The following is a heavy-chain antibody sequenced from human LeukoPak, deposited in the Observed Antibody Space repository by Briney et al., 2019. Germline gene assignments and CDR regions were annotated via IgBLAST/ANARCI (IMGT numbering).Heavy chain of an antibody. CDR2: IYHSGST. V-gene: IGHV4-38-2*02. J-gene: IGHJ4*02. CDR1: GYSISSGYY. D-gene: IGHD5-18*01. CDR3: ARGYSYGLEAYFDY. Sequence: ASETLSLTCTVSGYSISSGYYWGWIRQPPGKGLEWIGSIYHSGSTYYNPSLKSRVTISVDTSKNQFSLKLSSVTAADTAVYYCARGYSYGLEAYFDYWGQGTLVTVSS.